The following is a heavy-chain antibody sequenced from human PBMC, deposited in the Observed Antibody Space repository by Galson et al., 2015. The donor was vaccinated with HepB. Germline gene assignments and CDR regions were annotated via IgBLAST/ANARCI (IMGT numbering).Heavy chain of an antibody. J-gene: IGHJ4*02. CDR1: GFTFSSYA. D-gene: IGHD3-22*01. Sequence: LRLSCAASGFTFSSYAMHWVRQAPGKGLEYVSAISSNGGSTYYADSVKGRFTISRDNSKNTLYLQMSSLRAEDTAVYYCVKVPNARPYYYDSSGYYRVPDFDYWGQGTLVTVSS. CDR2: ISSNGGST. CDR3: VKVPNARPYYYDSSGYYRVPDFDY. V-gene: IGHV3-64D*06.